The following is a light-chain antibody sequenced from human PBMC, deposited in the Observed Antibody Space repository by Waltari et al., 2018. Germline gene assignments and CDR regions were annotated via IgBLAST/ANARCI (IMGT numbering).Light chain of an antibody. Sequence: EIVLTQSPATLSLSPGEGATLSCRASQSLTRYLAWYQQKPGQAPRLLIYDTSNRATGIPARFSGSGSGTDFTLIISSLEPEDFGVYYCQQRSTFGQGTKLEIK. V-gene: IGKV3-11*01. CDR3: QQRST. CDR2: DTS. CDR1: QSLTRY. J-gene: IGKJ2*01.